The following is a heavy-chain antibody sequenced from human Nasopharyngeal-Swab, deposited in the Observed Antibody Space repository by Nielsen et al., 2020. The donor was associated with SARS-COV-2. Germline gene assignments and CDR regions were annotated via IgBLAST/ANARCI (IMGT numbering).Heavy chain of an antibody. CDR1: GGSISSSSYY. Sequence: SETLSLTYTVSGGSISSSSYYWGWIRQPPGKGLEWIGSIYYSGSTYYNPSLKSRVTISVDTSKNQFSLKLSSVTAADTAVYYCARGERIITIFGVVIAPFDYWGQGTLVTVSS. CDR3: ARGERIITIFGVVIAPFDY. CDR2: IYYSGST. V-gene: IGHV4-39*01. J-gene: IGHJ4*02. D-gene: IGHD3-3*01.